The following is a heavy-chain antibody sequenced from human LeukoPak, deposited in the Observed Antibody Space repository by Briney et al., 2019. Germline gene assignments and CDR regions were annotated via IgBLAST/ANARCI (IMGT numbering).Heavy chain of an antibody. V-gene: IGHV4-30-2*01. CDR1: GGSISSGGYS. J-gene: IGHJ5*02. CDR3: AGGDYGANWFDP. D-gene: IGHD4-17*01. CDR2: IYYSGTT. Sequence: SETLSLTCAVSGGSISSGGYSWSWIRQPPGKGLEWIGYIYYSGTTYYNPSLKSRVTISVDRSKNLFSLKLSSVTAADTAVYYCAGGDYGANWFDPWGQGTLVTVSS.